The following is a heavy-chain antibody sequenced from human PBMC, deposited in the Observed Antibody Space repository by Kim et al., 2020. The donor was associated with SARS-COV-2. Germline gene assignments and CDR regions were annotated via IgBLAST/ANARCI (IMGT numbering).Heavy chain of an antibody. Sequence: GGSLRLSCAASGFTFSSYAMSWVRQAPGKGLEWVSAISGSGGSTYYADSVKGRFTISRDNSKNTLYLQMNSLRAEDTAVYYCAKDPGYSSGWYRPIFKGGVNPGSGGKARPDPGGIRSNWFDPWGQGTLVTVSS. D-gene: IGHD6-19*01. CDR3: AKDPGYSSGWYRPIFKGGVNPGSGGKARPDPGGIRSNWFDP. V-gene: IGHV3-23*01. J-gene: IGHJ5*02. CDR2: ISGSGGST. CDR1: GFTFSSYA.